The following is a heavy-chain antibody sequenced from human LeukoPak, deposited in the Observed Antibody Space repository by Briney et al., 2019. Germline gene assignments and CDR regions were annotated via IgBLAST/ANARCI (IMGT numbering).Heavy chain of an antibody. CDR1: GGSFGVYY. D-gene: IGHD6-6*01. CDR2: IKHGGGT. J-gene: IGHJ4*02. Sequence: PSETLSLTCAVYGGSFGVYYWSSARQPPGGGLEWIGQIKHGGGTNYNPSVKSLVTRSINTSNNHFSLKMNSVTAADTAVYYCARRLAGSSSSGLNSWGQGTLVTVSS. V-gene: IGHV4-34*01. CDR3: ARRLAGSSSSGLNS.